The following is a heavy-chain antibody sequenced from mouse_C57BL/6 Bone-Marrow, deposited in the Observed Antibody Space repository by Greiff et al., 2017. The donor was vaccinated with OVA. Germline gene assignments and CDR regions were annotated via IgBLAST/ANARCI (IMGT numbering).Heavy chain of an antibody. D-gene: IGHD2-5*01. Sequence: EVKLMESGGGLVKPGGSLKLSCAASGFTFSSYAMSWVRQTPEKRLEWVATISDGGSYTYYPDNVKGRFTISRDNAKNNLYLQMSHLKSEDTAMYYCARADYSNYDYAMDYWGQGTSVTVSS. CDR1: GFTFSSYA. J-gene: IGHJ4*01. V-gene: IGHV5-4*03. CDR3: ARADYSNYDYAMDY. CDR2: ISDGGSYT.